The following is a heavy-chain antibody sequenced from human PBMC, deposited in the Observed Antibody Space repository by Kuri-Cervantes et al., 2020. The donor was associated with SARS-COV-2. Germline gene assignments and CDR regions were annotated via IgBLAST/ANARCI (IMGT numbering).Heavy chain of an antibody. Sequence: SETLSLTCTVSGCPVSSGSYYWSWIRQPPGKGLVWTGSIDHSGSTYYNPSLKSRVTISVDTSKNQFSLKLSSVTAADTAVYYCARLSIYDSSGYTDDYWGQGTLVTVSS. CDR2: IDHSGST. CDR3: ARLSIYDSSGYTDDY. D-gene: IGHD3-22*01. J-gene: IGHJ4*02. V-gene: IGHV4-39*07. CDR1: GCPVSSGSYY.